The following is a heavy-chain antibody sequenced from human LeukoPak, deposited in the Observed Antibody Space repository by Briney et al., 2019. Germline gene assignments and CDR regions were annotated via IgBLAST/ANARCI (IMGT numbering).Heavy chain of an antibody. CDR3: ATEKDELLDS. D-gene: IGHD1-1*01. J-gene: IGHJ5*01. Sequence: ASVKVSCKVSGYSLIELFTHWVRQAPGKGLEWMGGFDPEDGEPMYAQKFQGRVTMTEDTSTDTAYMELRSLSSEDTAVYYCATEKDELLDSWGQGTLVTVSS. V-gene: IGHV1-24*01. CDR1: GYSLIELF. CDR2: FDPEDGEP.